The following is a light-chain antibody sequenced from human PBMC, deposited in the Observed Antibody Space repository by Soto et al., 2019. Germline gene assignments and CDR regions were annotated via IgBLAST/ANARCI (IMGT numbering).Light chain of an antibody. V-gene: IGLV2-14*03. CDR2: DVS. CDR1: SSDVGGYNY. Sequence: QSALTQPASVSGSPGQSITISCTGTSSDVGGYNYVSWYQQHPGKAPKLMIFDVSNRPSGVSNRFSGSKSGNTASLTISGLQPEDEADYYCSSHRSSSTPFVFGTGTQLTVL. CDR3: SSHRSSSTPFV. J-gene: IGLJ1*01.